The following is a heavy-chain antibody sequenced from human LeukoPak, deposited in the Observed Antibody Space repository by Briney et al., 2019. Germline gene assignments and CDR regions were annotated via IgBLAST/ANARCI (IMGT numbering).Heavy chain of an antibody. D-gene: IGHD4-23*01. J-gene: IGHJ4*02. CDR2: IYHTGTT. V-gene: IGHV4-4*02. CDR1: RGSIMTTHW. Sequence: SGTLSLTCTLSRGSIMTTHWWSWVRQPPGKGLEWIGEIYHTGTTNYSPSLKSRLTISVDQSRNQFSLRLSSVTAADTATYYCAAWGVDYGGNFDYSDYWGQGILVTVSS. CDR3: AAWGVDYGGNFDYSDY.